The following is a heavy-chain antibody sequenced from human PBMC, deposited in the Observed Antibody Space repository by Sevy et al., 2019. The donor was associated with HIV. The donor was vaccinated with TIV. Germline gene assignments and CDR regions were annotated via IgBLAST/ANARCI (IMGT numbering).Heavy chain of an antibody. CDR2: FFYSDSP. V-gene: IGHV4-30-4*01. CDR3: ARGLNFDTAPFDF. J-gene: IGHJ5*01. Sequence: SETLSLTCSVSGDSISSGDYYWNWIRQSPGKGLEWIGYFFYSDSPHYNPSLKSRVTISADMAENHISLKVTSVTAADSAVYYCARGLNFDTAPFDFWGQGTLVTGSS. D-gene: IGHD5-18*01. CDR1: GDSISSGDYY.